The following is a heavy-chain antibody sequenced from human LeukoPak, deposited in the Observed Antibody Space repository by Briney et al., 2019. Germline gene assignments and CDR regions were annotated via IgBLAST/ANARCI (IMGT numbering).Heavy chain of an antibody. J-gene: IGHJ4*02. Sequence: GGSLRLSCAASGFTFSSYWMSWVRQAPGKGLEWVANIKQDGSEKYYVDSVKGRFTISRDNAKNSLYLQLNSLRAEDTAVYYCARDLLTCYDSSGELDYWGQGTLVTVSS. CDR1: GFTFSSYW. V-gene: IGHV3-7*01. CDR3: ARDLLTCYDSSGELDY. CDR2: IKQDGSEK. D-gene: IGHD3-22*01.